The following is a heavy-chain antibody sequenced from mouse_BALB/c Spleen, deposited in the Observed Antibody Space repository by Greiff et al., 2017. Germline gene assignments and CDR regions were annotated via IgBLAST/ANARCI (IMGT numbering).Heavy chain of an antibody. Sequence: EVKVVESGGGLVQPGGSLKLSCAASGFTFSSYTMSWVRQTPEKRLEWVAYISNGGGSTYYPDTVKGRFTISRDNAKNTLDLQMSSLKSEDTAMYYCAIYDYDEAYWGQGTLVTVSA. V-gene: IGHV5-12-2*01. CDR3: AIYDYDEAY. CDR2: ISNGGGST. D-gene: IGHD2-4*01. CDR1: GFTFSSYT. J-gene: IGHJ3*01.